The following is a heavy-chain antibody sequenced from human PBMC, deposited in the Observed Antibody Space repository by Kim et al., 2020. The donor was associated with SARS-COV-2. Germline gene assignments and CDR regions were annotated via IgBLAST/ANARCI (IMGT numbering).Heavy chain of an antibody. CDR1: GGSISSYY. Sequence: SETLSLTCTVSGGSISSYYWSWIRQPPGKGLEWIGYIYYSGSTNYNPSLKSRVTISVDTSKNQFSLKLSPVTAADTAVYYCARSGSEKCYDFWSGYPSYYYYGMDVWCQGTTVTVSS. CDR2: IYYSGST. J-gene: IGHJ6*02. V-gene: IGHV4-59*13. CDR3: ARSGSEKCYDFWSGYPSYYYYGMDV. D-gene: IGHD3-3*01.